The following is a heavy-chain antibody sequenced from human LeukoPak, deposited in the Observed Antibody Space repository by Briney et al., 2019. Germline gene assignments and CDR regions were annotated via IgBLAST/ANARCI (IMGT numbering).Heavy chain of an antibody. CDR3: VRDYGPGGFGP. V-gene: IGHV3-23*01. Sequence: GGSLRLSCVGSGFTFRSHAMSWVRQAPEKGLEFVSGIYENGGTTYYADSVKGRFSISRDNSKNTLYLQMNSLRVGDTAVYYCVRDYGPGGFGPWGQGALVTVSS. J-gene: IGHJ5*02. CDR1: GFTFRSHA. D-gene: IGHD3-10*01. CDR2: IYENGGTT.